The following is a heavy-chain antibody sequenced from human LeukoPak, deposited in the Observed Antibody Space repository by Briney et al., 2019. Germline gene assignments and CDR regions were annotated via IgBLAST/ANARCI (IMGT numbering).Heavy chain of an antibody. CDR3: ARPMNYYDSSGYSPSAVDY. D-gene: IGHD3-22*01. Sequence: GESLKISCKGSGYSFTSYWIGWVRQMPGKGLEWMGIIYPGDSDTRYSPSFQGQVTISADKSISTAYLQWSSLKASDTAMYYCARPMNYYDSSGYSPSAVDYWGQGTLVTVSS. J-gene: IGHJ4*02. CDR1: GYSFTSYW. V-gene: IGHV5-51*01. CDR2: IYPGDSDT.